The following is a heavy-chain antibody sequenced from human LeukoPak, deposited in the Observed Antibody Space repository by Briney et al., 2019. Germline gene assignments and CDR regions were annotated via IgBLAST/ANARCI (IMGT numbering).Heavy chain of an antibody. J-gene: IGHJ4*02. CDR1: GFTFSSYG. V-gene: IGHV3-33*01. D-gene: IGHD3-9*01. Sequence: GGSLRLSCAASGFTFSSYGMHWVRQAPGKGLEWVAVIWYDGSNKYYADSVKGRFTISRDNSKNTLYLQMNSLRAEDTAVYYCARGWGYFDWGVPDYWGQGTLVTVSS. CDR3: ARGWGYFDWGVPDY. CDR2: IWYDGSNK.